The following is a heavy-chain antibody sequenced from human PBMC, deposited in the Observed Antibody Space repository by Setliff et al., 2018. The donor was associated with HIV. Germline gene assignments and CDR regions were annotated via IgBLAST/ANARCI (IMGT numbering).Heavy chain of an antibody. CDR2: INHSGRT. Sequence: SETLSLTCAVYGGSPTNYFWSWIRQSPGKGLEWIGEINHSGRTKYNPSLKSRVTISVDTSKNQFSLQLSSVTAADTAVYYCARPLMVYAIPHQFWFDPWGQGTLVTVSS. J-gene: IGHJ5*02. CDR1: GGSPTNYF. V-gene: IGHV4-34*01. CDR3: ARPLMVYAIPHQFWFDP. D-gene: IGHD2-8*01.